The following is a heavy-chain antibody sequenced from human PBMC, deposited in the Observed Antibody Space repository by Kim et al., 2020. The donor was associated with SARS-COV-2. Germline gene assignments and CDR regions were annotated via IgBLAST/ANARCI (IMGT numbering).Heavy chain of an antibody. J-gene: IGHJ3*02. V-gene: IGHV1-46*01. Sequence: ASVKVSCRASGYTFTTYYIHWVRQAPGQGLEWMGIINPSDSSTSYAQKFQGRVTMTRNTSASTLYMVLSSLRSDDKAVYYCARSRGHYNVLTGYYSVSNDASDIWGQGTMVTVSS. CDR3: ARSRGHYNVLTGYYSVSNDASDI. CDR2: INPSDSST. D-gene: IGHD3-9*01. CDR1: GYTFTTYY.